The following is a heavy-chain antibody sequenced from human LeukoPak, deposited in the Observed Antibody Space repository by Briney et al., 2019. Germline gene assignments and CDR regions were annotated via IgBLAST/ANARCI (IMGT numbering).Heavy chain of an antibody. V-gene: IGHV3-7*01. Sequence: GGSLRLSCAASGFELSDHYMSWIRQAPGKGLEWVANIKQDGSEKYYVDSVKGRFTISRDNAKNSLYLQMNSLRAEDTAVYYCASDLYDSSGYYGAFDIWGQGTMVTVSS. CDR2: IKQDGSEK. CDR1: GFELSDHY. J-gene: IGHJ3*02. D-gene: IGHD3-22*01. CDR3: ASDLYDSSGYYGAFDI.